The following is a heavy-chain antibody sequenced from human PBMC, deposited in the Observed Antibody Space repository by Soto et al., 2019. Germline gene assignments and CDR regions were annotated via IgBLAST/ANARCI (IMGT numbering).Heavy chain of an antibody. J-gene: IGHJ6*03. Sequence: ASVKVSCKASGYTFTGYYMHWVRQAPGQGLEWMGWINPNSGGTNYAQKFQGWVTMTRDTSISTAYMELSRLRSDDTAVYYCARGPLEVVVPAAIAYMDVWGKGTTVTVSS. CDR2: INPNSGGT. CDR1: GYTFTGYY. CDR3: ARGPLEVVVPAAIAYMDV. D-gene: IGHD2-2*01. V-gene: IGHV1-2*04.